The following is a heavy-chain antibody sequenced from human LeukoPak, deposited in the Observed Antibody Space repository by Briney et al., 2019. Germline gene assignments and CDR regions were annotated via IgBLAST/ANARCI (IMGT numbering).Heavy chain of an antibody. CDR1: GGSISTFY. J-gene: IGHJ4*02. CDR2: IYSGGST. CDR3: AINSSGDSSGYDY. Sequence: KPSETLSLTCTVSGGSISTFYWSWIRQPPGKGLEWIGYIYSGGSTIYNPSLKSRLTISIDTSKSQFSLKLSSVTAADTAVYYCAINSSGDSSGYDYWGQGTRVTVSS. V-gene: IGHV4-59*08. D-gene: IGHD3-22*01.